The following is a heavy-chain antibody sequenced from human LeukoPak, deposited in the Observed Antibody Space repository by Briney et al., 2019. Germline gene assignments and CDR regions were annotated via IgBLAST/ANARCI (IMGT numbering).Heavy chain of an antibody. J-gene: IGHJ4*02. Sequence: GASVKVSCKASGYSFTTYAINWVRQAPGQGLEWMGWINTNTGNPTYAQGFTGRFVFSLDTSVTTTYLQISSLRAEDTAVYYCARSSWVQQSSDFWGQGALVSVSS. D-gene: IGHD6-13*01. CDR3: ARSSWVQQSSDF. CDR2: INTNTGNP. CDR1: GYSFTTYA. V-gene: IGHV7-4-1*02.